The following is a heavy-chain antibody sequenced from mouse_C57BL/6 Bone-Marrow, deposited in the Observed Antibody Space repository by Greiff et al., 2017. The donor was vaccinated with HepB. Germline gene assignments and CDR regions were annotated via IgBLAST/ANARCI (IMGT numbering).Heavy chain of an antibody. J-gene: IGHJ3*01. CDR3: TTYYYDYDEFAD. D-gene: IGHD2-4*01. CDR2: IDPENGDT. Sequence: EVKLVESGAELVRPGASVKLSCTASGFNIKDDYMHWVKQRPEQGLEWIGWIDPENGDTEYASKFQGKATITADTSSNTAYLQLSSLTSEDTAVYYCTTYYYDYDEFADWGQGTRVTVSA. V-gene: IGHV14-4*01. CDR1: GFNIKDDY.